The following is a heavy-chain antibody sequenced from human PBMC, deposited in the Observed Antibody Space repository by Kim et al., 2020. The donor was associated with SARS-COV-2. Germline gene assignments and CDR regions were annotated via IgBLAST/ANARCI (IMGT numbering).Heavy chain of an antibody. CDR3: ARDNDITMIVVVTAPDY. J-gene: IGHJ4*02. Sequence: GGSLRLSCAASGFTFSSYAMHWVRQAPGKGLEWVAVISYDGSNKYYADSVKGRFTISRDNSKNTLYLQMNSLRAEDTAVYYCARDNDITMIVVVTAPDYWGQGTLVTVSS. V-gene: IGHV3-30*04. CDR2: ISYDGSNK. D-gene: IGHD3-22*01. CDR1: GFTFSSYA.